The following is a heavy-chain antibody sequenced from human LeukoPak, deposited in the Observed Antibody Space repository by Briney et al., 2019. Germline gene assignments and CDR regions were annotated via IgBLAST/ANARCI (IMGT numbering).Heavy chain of an antibody. CDR1: GGSISSYC. CDR2: IYYSGST. D-gene: IGHD4-23*01. CDR3: ARYGGQSEFDY. V-gene: IGHV4-59*08. J-gene: IGHJ4*02. Sequence: SETLSLTCTVSGGSISSYCWSWIRQPPGKGLEWIGYIYYSGSTNYNPSLKSRVTISLDTSKNQFSLNLSSVTAADTAVYYCARYGGQSEFDYWGQGTLVTVSS.